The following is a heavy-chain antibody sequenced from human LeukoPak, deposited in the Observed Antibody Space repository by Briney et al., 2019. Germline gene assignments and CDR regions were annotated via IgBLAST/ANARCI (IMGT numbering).Heavy chain of an antibody. D-gene: IGHD3-3*01. J-gene: IGHJ6*03. Sequence: GGSLRLSCAASGFTFSSYWMSWVRQAPGKGLEWVANIKQDGSEKYYVDSVKGRFTISRDNAKNSLYLQMNSLRAEDTAVYYCARQYYDFWSGYQIYYYYYYMDVWGKGTTVTVSS. CDR1: GFTFSSYW. CDR3: ARQYYDFWSGYQIYYYYYYMDV. CDR2: IKQDGSEK. V-gene: IGHV3-7*01.